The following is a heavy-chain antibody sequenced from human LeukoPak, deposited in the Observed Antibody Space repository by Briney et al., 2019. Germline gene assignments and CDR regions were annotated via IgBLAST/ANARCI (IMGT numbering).Heavy chain of an antibody. Sequence: GGSLRLSCAASGFTFSSYTMNWVRQAPGKGLEWVSSISSSSSYIYYADSVKGRFTISRHNAKNSLFLQMSSLRAEDSAVYYCARDGSGYSDPVDYWGQGTLVTVSS. V-gene: IGHV3-21*01. J-gene: IGHJ4*02. CDR2: ISSSSSYI. CDR3: ARDGSGYSDPVDY. CDR1: GFTFSSYT. D-gene: IGHD3-22*01.